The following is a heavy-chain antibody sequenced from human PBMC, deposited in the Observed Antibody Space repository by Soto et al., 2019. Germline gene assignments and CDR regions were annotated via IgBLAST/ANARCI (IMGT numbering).Heavy chain of an antibody. D-gene: IGHD3-22*01. V-gene: IGHV3-30*04. CDR1: GFTFISYA. CDR3: ARDFTMIVVDGNYFDY. J-gene: IGHJ4*02. CDR2: ISYDGSNK. Sequence: GGSLRLSCAASGFTFISYAMHWVRQAPGKGLEWVAVISYDGSNKYYADSVKGRFTISRDNSKNTLYLQMNSLRAEDTAVYYCARDFTMIVVDGNYFDYWGQGTLVTVSS.